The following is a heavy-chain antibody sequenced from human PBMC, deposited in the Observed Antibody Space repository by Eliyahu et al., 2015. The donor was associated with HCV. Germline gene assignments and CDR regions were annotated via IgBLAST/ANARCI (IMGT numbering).Heavy chain of an antibody. CDR3: ARDGATAAAFDL. CDR1: FSSYS. D-gene: IGHD5-12*01. Sequence: FSSYSMNWVRQAPGKGLEWVSYISSSSSAIYYADSVKGRFTISRDNAKDSLYLQMNSLRAEDTAVYYCARDGATAAAFDLWGQGTMVTVSS. J-gene: IGHJ3*01. CDR2: ISSSSSAI. V-gene: IGHV3-48*01.